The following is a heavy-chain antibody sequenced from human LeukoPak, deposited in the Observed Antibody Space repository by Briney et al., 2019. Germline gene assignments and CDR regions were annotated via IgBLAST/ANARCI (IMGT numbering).Heavy chain of an antibody. D-gene: IGHD3-22*01. Sequence: GGSLRLSCAASGFTFSSYAMSWVRQAPGKGLEWVSAISGSGGSTYYADSVKGRFTISRDNSKNTLYLQMNSLRAEDTAVYYCAKDLTYYYDSSGYPNAFDIWGQGTMVTVSS. CDR3: AKDLTYYYDSSGYPNAFDI. CDR1: GFTFSSYA. V-gene: IGHV3-23*01. CDR2: ISGSGGST. J-gene: IGHJ3*02.